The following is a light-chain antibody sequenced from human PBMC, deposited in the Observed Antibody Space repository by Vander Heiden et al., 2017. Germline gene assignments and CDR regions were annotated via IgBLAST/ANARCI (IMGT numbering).Light chain of an antibody. J-gene: IGKJ1*01. CDR1: KNINNR. Sequence: DIQLTQPPSTLAASVRAGVTITCRASKNINNRLAWYQQRPGKAPKLLNYKASTLESGVASRLSGSGSGTEFTLTISRLQPDDFATNYWHQYNSYSPSTFGQGTQVEIK. CDR2: KAS. CDR3: HQYNSYSPST. V-gene: IGKV1-5*03.